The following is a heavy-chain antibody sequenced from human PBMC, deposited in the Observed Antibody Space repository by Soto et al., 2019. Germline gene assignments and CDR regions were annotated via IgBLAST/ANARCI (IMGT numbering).Heavy chain of an antibody. J-gene: IGHJ6*02. CDR1: GGSISSYY. CDR3: ARDGGAYYYYGMDV. CDR2: IYYSGST. Sequence: TLSLTCTVSGGSISSYYWSWIRQPPGKGLEWIGYIYYSGSTNYNPSLKSRVTISVDTSKNQFSLKLSSVTAADTAVYYCARDGGAYYYYGMDVWGQGTTVTVSS. D-gene: IGHD3-16*01. V-gene: IGHV4-59*01.